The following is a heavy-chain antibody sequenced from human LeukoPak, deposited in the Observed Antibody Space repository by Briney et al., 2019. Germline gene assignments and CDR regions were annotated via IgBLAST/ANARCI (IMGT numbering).Heavy chain of an antibody. V-gene: IGHV3-7*01. D-gene: IGHD7-27*01. CDR1: GFTFSDFW. CDR2: INKDGSDK. Sequence: PGGSLRLSCAASGFTFSDFWVEWFRQAPGKGLEWVANINKDGSDKYYMDSVTGRFSISRDNARNSLYLQMNNLRADDTAVYYCARAGDYWGQGTLVTVSS. J-gene: IGHJ4*02. CDR3: ARAGDY.